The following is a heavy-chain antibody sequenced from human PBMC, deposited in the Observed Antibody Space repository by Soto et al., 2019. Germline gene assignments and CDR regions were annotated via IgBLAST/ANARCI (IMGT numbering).Heavy chain of an antibody. J-gene: IGHJ4*02. CDR2: IKKDGSEK. CDR1: GFTFSSYW. V-gene: IGHV3-7*03. CDR3: AGGSGWLIDY. Sequence: GGSLRLSCEAPGFTFSSYWMNWVRQAPGKGLEWVAIIKKDGSEKYYVDSVKGRFTISRDNAKNSLYLQMNDLRAEDTAVYYCAGGSGWLIDYWGRGTLVTVSS. D-gene: IGHD6-19*01.